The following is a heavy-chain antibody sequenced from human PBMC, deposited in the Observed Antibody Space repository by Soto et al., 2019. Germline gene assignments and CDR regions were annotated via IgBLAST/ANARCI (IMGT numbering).Heavy chain of an antibody. CDR2: IIPIFGTA. V-gene: IGHV1-69*12. J-gene: IGHJ6*02. CDR1: GGTFSSYA. Sequence: QVQPVQSGAEVKKPGSSVKVSCKASGGTFSSYAISWVRQAPGQGLEWMGGIIPIFGTANYAQKFQGRVTITADESTSTAYMERGSLRSEDTAVYYCVVGGGNSHYYYCYGMDVWGQGTTVTVSS. CDR3: VVGGGNSHYYYCYGMDV. D-gene: IGHD2-21*02.